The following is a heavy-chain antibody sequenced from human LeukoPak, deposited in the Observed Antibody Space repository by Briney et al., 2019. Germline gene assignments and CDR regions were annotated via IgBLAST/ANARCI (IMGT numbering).Heavy chain of an antibody. J-gene: IGHJ6*03. D-gene: IGHD4-17*01. Sequence: ASVKVSCKASGYTFTSYGISWVRQAPGQGLEWMGWISAYNGNTNYAQKLQGRVTMTTDTSTSTAYMELRSLRSDDTAVYYCAGKMTTVTTYYYYYYMDVWGKGTTVTISS. CDR2: ISAYNGNT. CDR3: AGKMTTVTTYYYYYYMDV. V-gene: IGHV1-18*01. CDR1: GYTFTSYG.